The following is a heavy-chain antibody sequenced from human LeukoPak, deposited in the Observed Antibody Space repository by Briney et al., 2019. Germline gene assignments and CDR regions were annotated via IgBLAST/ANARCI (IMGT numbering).Heavy chain of an antibody. J-gene: IGHJ3*01. D-gene: IGHD3-22*01. CDR3: ARDGKTYFHDSSGSHAVSAFDV. CDR1: GFTFSSYA. V-gene: IGHV3-30*03. CDR2: VAYDGSNE. Sequence: GGSLRLSCAASGFTFSSYAMHWVRQAPGKGLEWVEVVAYDGSNEKYGASVKGRFTISRDNSKSTLFLHINSLRADDTALYYCARDGKTYFHDSSGSHAVSAFDVWGQGTMVTVSS.